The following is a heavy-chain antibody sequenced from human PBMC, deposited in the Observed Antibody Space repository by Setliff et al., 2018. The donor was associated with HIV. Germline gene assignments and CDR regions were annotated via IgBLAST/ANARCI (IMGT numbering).Heavy chain of an antibody. Sequence: ASVKVSCKASGYTFTSYGISWVRQAPGQGLEWMGIINPSGGGTNYAQNFQGRVTMTRDRSTSTVYMELSSLTSDDTAVYYCARDLSKGDYWGQGTLVTVSS. V-gene: IGHV1-46*01. J-gene: IGHJ4*02. CDR2: INPSGGGT. CDR3: ARDLSKGDY. CDR1: GYTFTSYG.